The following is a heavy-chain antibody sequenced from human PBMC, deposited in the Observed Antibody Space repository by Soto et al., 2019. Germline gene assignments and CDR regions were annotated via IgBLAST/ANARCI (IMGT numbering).Heavy chain of an antibody. CDR2: ISAHNGNT. Sequence: ASVKVSCKASGYTFTSYGITWARQAPGQGLEWMGWISAHNGNTDYAQKLQGRVIVTRDTSTSTAYMELRSLRSDDTAVYYCARYGLGHYYYYGMDVWGQGTTVTVSS. CDR1: GYTFTSYG. J-gene: IGHJ6*02. D-gene: IGHD6-19*01. CDR3: ARYGLGHYYYYGMDV. V-gene: IGHV1-18*01.